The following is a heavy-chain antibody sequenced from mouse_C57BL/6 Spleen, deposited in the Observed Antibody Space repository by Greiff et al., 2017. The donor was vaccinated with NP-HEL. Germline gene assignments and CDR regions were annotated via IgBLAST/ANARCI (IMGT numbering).Heavy chain of an antibody. CDR3: ARQAYFGNWALFDD. CDR1: GFSLTSYG. Sequence: VQLQQSGPGLVQPSQSLSITCTVSGFSLTSYGVHWVRQSPGKGLEWLGVIWSGGSTDYHAAFISRLSNSKDYCKFQIFFKMNSLQANDTAIYYCARQAYFGNWALFDDWGQGTTLTVSS. V-gene: IGHV2-2*02. J-gene: IGHJ2*01. D-gene: IGHD4-1*01. CDR2: IWSGGST.